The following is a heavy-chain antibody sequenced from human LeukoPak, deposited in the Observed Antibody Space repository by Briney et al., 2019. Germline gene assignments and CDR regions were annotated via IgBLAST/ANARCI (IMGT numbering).Heavy chain of an antibody. CDR3: ARVRDD. CDR2: INAGNGDT. Sequence: GASVKVSCTASGYTFAKYAIHWVRQAPGQRLEWMGWINAGNGDTRYSQKFQGGVTITRDTSASTAYMELSSLRSEDTAVYFCARVRDDWGQGTLVTVSS. CDR1: GYTFAKYA. J-gene: IGHJ4*02. V-gene: IGHV1-3*01.